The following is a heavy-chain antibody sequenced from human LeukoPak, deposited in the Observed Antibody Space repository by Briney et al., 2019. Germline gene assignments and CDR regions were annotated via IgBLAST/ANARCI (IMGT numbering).Heavy chain of an antibody. V-gene: IGHV3-53*01. CDR3: ARGLESCSSGSCFKD. Sequence: PGGSLRLSCAASGFTFSSYWMHWVRQAPGKGLVWVSLIYSSGSTYYTASVKGRFTISRDHSKNTLYLQMNSLRAEDAALYYCARGLESCSSGSCFKDWGQGTLVTVSS. CDR1: GFTFSSYW. CDR2: IYSSGST. J-gene: IGHJ4*02. D-gene: IGHD2-15*01.